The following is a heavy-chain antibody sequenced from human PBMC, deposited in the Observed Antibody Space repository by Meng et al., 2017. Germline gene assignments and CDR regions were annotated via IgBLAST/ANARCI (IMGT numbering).Heavy chain of an antibody. D-gene: IGHD6-13*01. CDR1: GYNFPDYY. Sequence: QVQLGQAGAEGKKPGASVKVSCKPSGYNFPDYYIPWVRQAPGQGLEWMGRIDPKNGDTHYAQKFQGRVTMTGDTSISTAYMDLSGLRSDDTAVYYCARDEDISAAGKLFGDYWGQGTLVTVSS. CDR2: IDPKNGDT. J-gene: IGHJ4*02. CDR3: ARDEDISAAGKLFGDY. V-gene: IGHV1-2*06.